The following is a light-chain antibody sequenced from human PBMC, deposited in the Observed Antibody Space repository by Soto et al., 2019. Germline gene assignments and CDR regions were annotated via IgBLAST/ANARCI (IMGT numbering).Light chain of an antibody. CDR1: SSDVGGYIY. Sequence: QSALTQPASVSGSPGQSIAISCTGTSSDVGGYIYVSWYQQHPGKAPKLMLYDVSNRPSGVADRFSGSKSGNTASLPISGLLGADVGDGYCSSYPTSSTYVFGTGT. J-gene: IGLJ1*01. CDR3: SSYPTSSTYV. CDR2: DVS. V-gene: IGLV2-14*01.